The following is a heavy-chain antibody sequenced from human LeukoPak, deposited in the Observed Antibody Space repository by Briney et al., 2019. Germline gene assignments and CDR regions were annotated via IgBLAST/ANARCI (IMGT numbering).Heavy chain of an antibody. CDR2: ISYDGSNK. D-gene: IGHD4-17*01. CDR3: ARDLYDYGDYGGANDY. Sequence: PGGSLRLSCAASGFTFSSYAMHWVRQAPGKGLEWVAVISYDGSNKYYADSVKGRFTISRDNSKNTLYLQMNSLRAEDTAVYYCARDLYDYGDYGGANDYWGQRTLVTVSS. CDR1: GFTFSSYA. J-gene: IGHJ4*02. V-gene: IGHV3-30*04.